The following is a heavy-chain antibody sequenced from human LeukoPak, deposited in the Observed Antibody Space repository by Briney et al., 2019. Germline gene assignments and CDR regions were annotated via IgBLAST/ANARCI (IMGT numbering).Heavy chain of an antibody. V-gene: IGHV4-59*08. CDR3: ARQAGSFTSFDF. D-gene: IGHD1-26*01. J-gene: IGHJ4*02. Sequence: SETLSLTCSVSSGSIGTYYWAWLRQTPGKGLEWIGYISYSGSTNYNPSLTRRITISLDTSNNQFSLELRSMTAADTAMYYCARQAGSFTSFDFWRQGTLVTVSS. CDR2: ISYSGST. CDR1: SGSIGTYY.